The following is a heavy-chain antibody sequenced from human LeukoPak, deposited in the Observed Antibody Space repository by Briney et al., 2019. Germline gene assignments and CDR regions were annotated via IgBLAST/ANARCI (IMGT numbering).Heavy chain of an antibody. Sequence: SETLSLTCTVSGAPISSYYWNWIRQPPGKGLEWIGYIYYSGSTNYNPSLKSRVTISVDTSKNQFSLKLSSVTAADTAVYYCARGGDSSGMNPAPTNWGQGTLVTVSS. D-gene: IGHD3-22*01. CDR1: GAPISSYY. CDR3: ARGGDSSGMNPAPTN. J-gene: IGHJ4*02. V-gene: IGHV4-59*01. CDR2: IYYSGST.